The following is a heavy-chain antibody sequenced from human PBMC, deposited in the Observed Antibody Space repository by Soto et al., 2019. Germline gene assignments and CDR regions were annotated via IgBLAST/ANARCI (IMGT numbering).Heavy chain of an antibody. J-gene: IGHJ4*02. CDR2: INPNSGGT. V-gene: IGHV1-2*02. CDR1: RYTFSDYY. CDR3: EREPATAKPEGVDF. Sequence: ASVKVSCKASRYTFSDYYMHWVRQAPGQGLEWMGWINPNSGGTKYAPKFQGGVTMTRDTSITTAYMELSRLRSGDTAVYCCEREPATAKPEGVDFWGQGTLVTVSS. D-gene: IGHD1-1*01.